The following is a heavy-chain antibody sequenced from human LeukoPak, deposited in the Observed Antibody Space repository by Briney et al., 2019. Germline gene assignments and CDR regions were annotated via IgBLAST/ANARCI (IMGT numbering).Heavy chain of an antibody. J-gene: IGHJ6*03. CDR1: GYTFTSYG. CDR3: ARFYGGNSYYYYMDV. D-gene: IGHD4-23*01. Sequence: ASVKVSCKASGYTFTSYGISWVRQAPGQGLEWVGWISAYNGNTNYAQKLQGRVTMTTDTSTSTAYMELRSLRSDDTAVYYCARFYGGNSYYYYMDVWGKGTTVTVSS. CDR2: ISAYNGNT. V-gene: IGHV1-18*01.